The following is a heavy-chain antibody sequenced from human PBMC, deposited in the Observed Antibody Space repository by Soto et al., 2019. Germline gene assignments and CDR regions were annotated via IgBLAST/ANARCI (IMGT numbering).Heavy chain of an antibody. D-gene: IGHD2-21*02. J-gene: IGHJ6*02. Sequence: RGESLKISCQGFGYKFSNFWIAWVRQMPGKGLEWMGIIYPSDSDTRYSPSFQGQVTISVDKSITTAYLQWSRLEASDTAIYYCAKGLYVTSYGMDVWGQGTTVTVSS. CDR1: GYKFSNFW. CDR2: IYPSDSDT. V-gene: IGHV5-51*01. CDR3: AKGLYVTSYGMDV.